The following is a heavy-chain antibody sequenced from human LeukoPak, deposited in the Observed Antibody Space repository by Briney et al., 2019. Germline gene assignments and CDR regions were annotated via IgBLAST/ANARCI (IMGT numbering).Heavy chain of an antibody. J-gene: IGHJ6*03. CDR3: ARDGDFWSNSYYYYMDV. Sequence: SSVKVSCKASGGTFSSYAISWVRQAPGQGLEWMGRIIPIFGTANYAQKFQGRVTITTDESTSTAYMELSSLRSEDTAVYYCARDGDFWSNSYYYYMDVWGKGTTVTVSS. D-gene: IGHD3-3*01. CDR2: IIPIFGTA. CDR1: GGTFSSYA. V-gene: IGHV1-69*05.